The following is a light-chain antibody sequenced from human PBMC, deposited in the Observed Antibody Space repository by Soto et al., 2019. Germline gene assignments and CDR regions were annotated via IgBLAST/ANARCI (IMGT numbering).Light chain of an antibody. Sequence: DIQMTQSPSTLSASVVDRVTITCRASQNIKNWLAWYQQRPGQAPKLLISEGSSLESGVPSTFSGTASGTEFTLTISSLQPDDFATYYCQQYNSFPWTFGQGTKVDI. CDR3: QQYNSFPWT. V-gene: IGKV1-5*01. CDR2: EGS. CDR1: QNIKNW. J-gene: IGKJ1*01.